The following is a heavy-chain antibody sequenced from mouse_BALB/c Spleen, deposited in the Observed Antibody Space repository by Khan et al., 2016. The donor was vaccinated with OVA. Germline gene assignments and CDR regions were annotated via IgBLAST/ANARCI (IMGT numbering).Heavy chain of an antibody. J-gene: IGHJ3*01. D-gene: IGHD1-2*01. V-gene: IGHV7-3*02. CDR1: GFTFSDYY. Sequence: EVELVESGGGLVEPGGSLRLSCATSGFTFSDYYMSWVRQPPGKALEWLGFIRKKASGYTTEYSASVKGRFTISRDNSQIILYLQMNRLRAEDSATYYCARVEYGYGFAYWGQGTLVTVSA. CDR2: IRKKASGYTT. CDR3: ARVEYGYGFAY.